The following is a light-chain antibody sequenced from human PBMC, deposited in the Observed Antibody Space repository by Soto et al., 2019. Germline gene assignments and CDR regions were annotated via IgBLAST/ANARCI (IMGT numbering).Light chain of an antibody. CDR1: QGISNL. CDR3: LQHNTYPYT. J-gene: IGKJ2*01. Sequence: DIQMTQSPSSLSASVGDRVTITCRASQGISNLLGWFQHKPGKAPKRLIYAASSLQGGVPSRFSGSRSGTEFTLTITGLQPEEFADYYCLQHNTYPYTCGQGTKLEIK. V-gene: IGKV1-17*01. CDR2: AAS.